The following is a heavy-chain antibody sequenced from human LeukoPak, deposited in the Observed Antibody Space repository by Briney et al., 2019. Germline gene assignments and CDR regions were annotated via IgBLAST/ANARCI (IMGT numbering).Heavy chain of an antibody. CDR3: ARDRSWGFYGGNSLYYYYYMDV. CDR2: IYYSGTT. Sequence: SETLSLTCTVSGASINNYYWSWIRQPPGKGLEYIGFIYYSGTTNYNPSLKSRVTISVDTSKNQFSLKLSSVTAADTAVYYCARDRSWGFYGGNSLYYYYYMDVWGKGTTVTVSS. J-gene: IGHJ6*03. CDR1: GASINNYY. V-gene: IGHV4-59*12. D-gene: IGHD4-23*01.